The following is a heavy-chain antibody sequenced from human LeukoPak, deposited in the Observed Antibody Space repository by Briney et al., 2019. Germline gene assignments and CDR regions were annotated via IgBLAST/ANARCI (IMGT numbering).Heavy chain of an antibody. CDR1: GVSISSSNNF. CDR3: ARHEEEDGYNAKTFDF. CDR2: MHYRGTT. Sequence: SETLSLTCTVAGVSISSSNNFWGWIRQPPGKGLEWIGSMHYRGTTYYIPSLKSRVTISVDTSKNQFSLKLSSVTAADTAVYYCARHEEEDGYNAKTFDFWGQGTLVTVSS. D-gene: IGHD5-24*01. J-gene: IGHJ4*02. V-gene: IGHV4-39*01.